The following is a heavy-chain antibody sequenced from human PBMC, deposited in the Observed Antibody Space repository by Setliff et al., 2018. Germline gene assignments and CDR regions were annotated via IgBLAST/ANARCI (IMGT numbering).Heavy chain of an antibody. CDR2: IWYGGNNK. J-gene: IGHJ4*02. CDR1: GFTFKNYG. V-gene: IGHV3-33*01. D-gene: IGHD2-2*01. CDR3: VRGEMFSTSPRAD. Sequence: PGGSLRLSCVASGFTFKNYGMHWVRQAPGKGLEWVAVIWYGGNNKDHADSVKGRFTISRDNSKNTLYLQMDSLRVEDTAVYYCVRGEMFSTSPRADWGQGTQVTVSS.